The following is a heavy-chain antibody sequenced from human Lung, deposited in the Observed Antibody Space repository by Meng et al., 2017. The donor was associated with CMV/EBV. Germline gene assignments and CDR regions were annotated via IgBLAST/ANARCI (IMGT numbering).Heavy chain of an antibody. Sequence: QLQRQESGPGQVQPSETLSLPCCVSGGSISSSSYYWGWIRQSPGKGLEWIGSIYFSGNTYYNPSLKSRVTMSVGTAQNKFSLTLRSVTAADTAVYYCVTETGYNYDNWGQGALVTVSS. D-gene: IGHD5-24*01. CDR2: IYFSGNT. CDR1: GGSISSSSYY. V-gene: IGHV4-39*07. J-gene: IGHJ4*02. CDR3: VTETGYNYDN.